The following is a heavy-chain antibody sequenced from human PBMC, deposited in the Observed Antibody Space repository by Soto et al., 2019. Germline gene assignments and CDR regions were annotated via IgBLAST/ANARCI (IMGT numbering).Heavy chain of an antibody. Sequence: DVQLLESGGGLVQPGGSLRLSCVASGFSFSANAMTWVRQAPGKGLEWVASILHIGDSAYYADSVKGRFTISRDNSKRTLYLQMNSLRAEDTAVYYCARRGLSNNDYSGQGTLVTVSS. CDR3: ARRGLSNNDY. V-gene: IGHV3-23*01. CDR2: ILHIGDSA. J-gene: IGHJ4*02. D-gene: IGHD1-1*01. CDR1: GFSFSANA.